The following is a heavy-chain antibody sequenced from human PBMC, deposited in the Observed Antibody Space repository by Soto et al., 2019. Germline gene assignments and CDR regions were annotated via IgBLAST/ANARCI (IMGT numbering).Heavy chain of an antibody. J-gene: IGHJ4*02. CDR1: GFTFSSYS. V-gene: IGHV3-48*02. CDR2: ISSSSSTI. D-gene: IGHD3-10*01. Sequence: GGSLRLSCAASGFTFSSYSMNWVRQAPGKGLEWVSYISSSSSTIYYADSVKGRFTISRDNAKNSLYLQMNSLRDEDTAVYYWASRHGLDIDAYYWGQGILVTVSS. CDR3: ASRHGLDIDAYY.